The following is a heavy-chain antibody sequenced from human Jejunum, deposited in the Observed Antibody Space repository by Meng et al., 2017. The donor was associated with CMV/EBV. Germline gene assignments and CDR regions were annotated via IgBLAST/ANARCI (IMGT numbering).Heavy chain of an antibody. CDR3: GDPPADY. CDR1: GGSLLGPNW. V-gene: IGHV4-4*01. Sequence: TLSLSCVFSGGSLLGPNWWDWVRQSPGGGLEWIGVIFHSGATNYNPSLKSRVTISIDNSKNQFSLKLTSVTAADTAVYFCGDPPADYWGQGVLVTVSS. J-gene: IGHJ4*02. CDR2: IFHSGAT.